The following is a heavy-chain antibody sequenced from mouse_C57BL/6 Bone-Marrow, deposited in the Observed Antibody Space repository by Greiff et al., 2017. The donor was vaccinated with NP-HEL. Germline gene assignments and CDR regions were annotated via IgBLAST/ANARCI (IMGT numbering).Heavy chain of an antibody. Sequence: VQVVESGPGLVQPSQSLSITCTVSGFSLTSYGVHWVRQSPGKGLEWLGVIWSGGSTDYNAAFISRLSISKDNSKSQVFFKMNSLQADDTAIYYCARTTAYYSNFYYAMDYWGQGTSVTVSS. CDR3: ARTTAYYSNFYYAMDY. CDR2: IWSGGST. CDR1: GFSLTSYG. J-gene: IGHJ4*01. V-gene: IGHV2-2*01. D-gene: IGHD2-5*01.